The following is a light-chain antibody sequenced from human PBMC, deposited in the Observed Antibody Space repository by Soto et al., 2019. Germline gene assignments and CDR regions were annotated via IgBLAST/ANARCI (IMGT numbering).Light chain of an antibody. V-gene: IGKV1-5*01. CDR3: HQSTKYFRT. CDR2: DAS. J-gene: IGKJ1*01. Sequence: EIQMTMSPSTLCASVGDRVTITCRASQSISSWVAWYQQKPGKAPKLLIYDASGLERGVPSRFSGSGSGTEFTLISSRLHPDDFVTYYCHQSTKYFRTSGRGTKVDIK. CDR1: QSISSW.